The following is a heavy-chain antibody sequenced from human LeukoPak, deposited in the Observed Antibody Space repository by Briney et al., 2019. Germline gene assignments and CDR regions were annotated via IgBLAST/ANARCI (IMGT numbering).Heavy chain of an antibody. Sequence: GGSLRLSCAASGFTFSSYEMNWVRQAPGKGLEWVSYISSSDNTIYYADSVKGRFTISRDNAKNSLYLQMNSLRADDTAVYYCARLGYSYGYRYWGQGTLVTVSS. V-gene: IGHV3-48*03. CDR3: ARLGYSYGYRY. CDR1: GFTFSSYE. J-gene: IGHJ4*02. CDR2: ISSSDNTI. D-gene: IGHD5-18*01.